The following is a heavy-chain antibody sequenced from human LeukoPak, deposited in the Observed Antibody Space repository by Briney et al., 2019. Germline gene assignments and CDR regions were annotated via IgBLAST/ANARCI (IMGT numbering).Heavy chain of an antibody. D-gene: IGHD3-16*02. Sequence: GGSLRLSCAASGFTFSSYAMSWVRQAPGKGLEWVSAISGSGANTYYADSVKGRFTMFRDNSKNTLYLQMNSLRAEDTAVYFCAKTVSGSHSYQGGDYWGQGTLVFVSS. CDR2: ISGSGANT. CDR3: AKTVSGSHSYQGGDY. CDR1: GFTFSSYA. V-gene: IGHV3-23*01. J-gene: IGHJ4*02.